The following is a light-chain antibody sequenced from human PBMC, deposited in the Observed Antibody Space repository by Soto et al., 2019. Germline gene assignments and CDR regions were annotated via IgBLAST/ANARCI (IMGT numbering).Light chain of an antibody. CDR3: CSYAGSSSDYV. V-gene: IGLV2-23*02. CDR1: SSDVGSYNV. J-gene: IGLJ1*01. CDR2: EVS. Sequence: QSVLTQPASVSGSPGQSITISCTGTSSDVGSYNVVSWYQQHPGKAPKLLIYEVSKRPSGVSDRFSGSKSGNTASLTISGLQAEDEADYHCCSYAGSSSDYVFGTGTKLTVL.